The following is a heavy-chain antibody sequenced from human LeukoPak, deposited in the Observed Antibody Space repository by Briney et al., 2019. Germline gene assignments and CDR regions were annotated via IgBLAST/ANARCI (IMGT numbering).Heavy chain of an antibody. Sequence: SETLSLTCTVSGGSISSSSYYWGWIRQPPGKGLEWSGSIYYSGSTYYNPSLKSRVTVSVDRSKNQFSLKLSSVTAADTAVYYCARATPGVTGGFAYYWGQGTLVTVSS. CDR1: GGSISSSSYY. D-gene: IGHD7-27*01. CDR2: IYYSGST. J-gene: IGHJ4*02. CDR3: ARATPGVTGGFAYY. V-gene: IGHV4-39*07.